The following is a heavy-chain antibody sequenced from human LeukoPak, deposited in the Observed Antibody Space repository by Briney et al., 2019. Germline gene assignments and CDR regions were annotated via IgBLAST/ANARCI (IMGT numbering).Heavy chain of an antibody. CDR3: ARGSCSSTSCYGLDAFDI. Sequence: WASVKVSCKASGYTFTSYGISWVRQAPGQGLEWMGWISAYNGNTNYAQKLQGRVTMTTDTSTSTAYMELRSLSSDDTAVYYCARGSCSSTSCYGLDAFDIWGQGTMVTVSS. D-gene: IGHD2-2*01. CDR2: ISAYNGNT. CDR1: GYTFTSYG. V-gene: IGHV1-18*01. J-gene: IGHJ3*02.